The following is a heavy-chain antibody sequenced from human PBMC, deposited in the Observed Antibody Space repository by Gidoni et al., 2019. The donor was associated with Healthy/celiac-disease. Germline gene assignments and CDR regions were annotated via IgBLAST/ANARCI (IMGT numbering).Heavy chain of an antibody. J-gene: IGHJ1*01. V-gene: IGHV3-64D*09. CDR3: VKGGGIAAAVFQH. CDR2: ISSNGGST. CDR1: GFTFSSYA. D-gene: IGHD6-13*01. Sequence: EVQLVESGGGLVQPGGSLRLSCSASGFTFSSYAMHWVRQAPGKGLEYVSAISSNGGSTYYADSVKGRFTISRDNSKNTLYLQMSSLRAEDTAVYYCVKGGGIAAAVFQHWGQGTLVTVSS.